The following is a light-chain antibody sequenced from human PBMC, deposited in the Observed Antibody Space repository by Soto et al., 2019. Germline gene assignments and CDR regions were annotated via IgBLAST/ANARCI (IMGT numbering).Light chain of an antibody. Sequence: QSVLTPPASVSGSPGQSITISCTGNSSDVGGYNYVSWYQHHPGKAPKLMIYDVSNRPSGVSNRFSGSKSGNTASLTISGLQAEDEADYYCSSYTSSSALVVFGGGTKVTVL. CDR1: SSDVGGYNY. CDR3: SSYTSSSALVV. J-gene: IGLJ2*01. CDR2: DVS. V-gene: IGLV2-14*03.